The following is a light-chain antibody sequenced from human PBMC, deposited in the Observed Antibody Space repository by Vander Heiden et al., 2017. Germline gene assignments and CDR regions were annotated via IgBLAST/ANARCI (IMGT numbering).Light chain of an antibody. Sequence: DIQMTQSPSAMSASVGDRVAFTCRACQDITSFLSWFKQKPGKVPKRLIYAASSLQSGVPSRLGGGGSGTEFTLTISSLQPEDFATYYCLQHKNYPLTFGQGTKLEVK. J-gene: IGKJ2*01. CDR1: QDITSF. CDR2: AAS. CDR3: LQHKNYPLT. V-gene: IGKV1-17*03.